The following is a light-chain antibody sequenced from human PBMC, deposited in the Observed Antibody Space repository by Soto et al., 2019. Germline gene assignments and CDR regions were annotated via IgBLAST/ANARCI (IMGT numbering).Light chain of an antibody. CDR3: QQSYYNPT. J-gene: IGKJ1*01. CDR1: QSVFNY. Sequence: IQMTQSPSSLSASVGDRVTITCRASQSVFNYLHWYQQKPGRAPNLLIYDISTLQSGVPSRFSGSGSGTDFTLTISSLQHEDFATYYCQQSYYNPTFGQGTKVEIK. CDR2: DIS. V-gene: IGKV1-39*01.